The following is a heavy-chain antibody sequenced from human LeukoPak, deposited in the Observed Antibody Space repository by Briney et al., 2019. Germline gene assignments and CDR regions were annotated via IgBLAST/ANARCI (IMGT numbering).Heavy chain of an antibody. J-gene: IGHJ4*02. Sequence: SVKVSCKASGGTFSSHAISWVRQAPGQGLEWMGGIIPTFGTANYAQKFQGRVTITADESTSTAYMELSSLRSEDTAVYYCARSLTTVKGDFDYWGQGTLVTVSS. V-gene: IGHV1-69*01. CDR3: ARSLTTVKGDFDY. D-gene: IGHD4-17*01. CDR2: IIPTFGTA. CDR1: GGTFSSHA.